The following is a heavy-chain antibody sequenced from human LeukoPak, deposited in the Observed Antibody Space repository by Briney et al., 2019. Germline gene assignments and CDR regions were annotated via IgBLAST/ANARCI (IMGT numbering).Heavy chain of an antibody. D-gene: IGHD2-2*03. V-gene: IGHV1-2*02. Sequence: ASVKVSCKASGYTFTGYYMHWVRQAPGQGLEWMGWINPNSGGTNYAQKFQGRVTVTRDTSISTAYMELSRLRSDDTAVYYCARDLERGYSYYYGVDVWGQGTTVTVSS. CDR1: GYTFTGYY. J-gene: IGHJ6*02. CDR2: INPNSGGT. CDR3: ARDLERGYSYYYGVDV.